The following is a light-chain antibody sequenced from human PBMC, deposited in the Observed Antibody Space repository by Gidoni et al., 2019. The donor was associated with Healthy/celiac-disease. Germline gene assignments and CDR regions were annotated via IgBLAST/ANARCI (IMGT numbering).Light chain of an antibody. V-gene: IGKV1-5*01. CDR1: QSISSW. CDR3: QQYNSYSMYT. J-gene: IGKJ2*01. CDR2: DAS. Sequence: QMTQSPSTLSASVGDRVTITCRASQSISSWLAWYQQKPGKAPKLLIYDASSLESGVPSRFSGSGSGTEFTLTISSLQPDDFATYYCQQYNSYSMYTFGQGTKLEIK.